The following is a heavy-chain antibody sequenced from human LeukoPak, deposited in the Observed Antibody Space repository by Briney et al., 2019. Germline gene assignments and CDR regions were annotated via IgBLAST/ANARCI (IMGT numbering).Heavy chain of an antibody. J-gene: IGHJ4*02. CDR3: ARRGSSGWYDY. CDR2: ISGGGPVT. D-gene: IGHD6-19*01. V-gene: IGHV3-23*01. CDR1: GFTFSSYA. Sequence: PGGSLRLSCAASGFTFSSYAMSWVRQAPGKGLECVSAISGGGPVTYYTDSVKGRFTISRDNSKNTLYLEMNSLRAEDTAVYYCARRGSSGWYDYWGRGTLVTVSS.